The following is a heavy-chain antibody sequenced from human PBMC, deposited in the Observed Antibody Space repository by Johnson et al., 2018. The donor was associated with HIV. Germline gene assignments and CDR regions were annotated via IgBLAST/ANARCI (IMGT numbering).Heavy chain of an antibody. CDR1: GFTVTSTY. CDR2: IYSGGNT. Sequence: VQLVESGGGLIQPGGSLRLSCAASGFTVTSTYMSWVRQAPGKGLEWVSVIYSGGNTNYVDSVKGRFTISRDNSRNMLYLQMNSLRPEDTAVYYCARDGRDLVTRGGFDVWGPGTVVTVSS. J-gene: IGHJ3*01. D-gene: IGHD5-18*01. V-gene: IGHV3-66*03. CDR3: ARDGRDLVTRGGFDV.